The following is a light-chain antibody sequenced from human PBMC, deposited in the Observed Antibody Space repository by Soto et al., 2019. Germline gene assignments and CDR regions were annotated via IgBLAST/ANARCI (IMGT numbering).Light chain of an antibody. CDR3: QHYDRASWT. V-gene: IGKV1-5*03. J-gene: IGKJ1*01. CDR2: RAS. CDR1: QSISSW. Sequence: DLQMTQSPSTLSASVGDRVIITCRASQSISSWLAWYQQKPGKAPNLLIYRASTLKSGIPSRFSGSGSGTGFTLTISSLQPDDFATYYCQHYDRASWTFGQGTKVEIK.